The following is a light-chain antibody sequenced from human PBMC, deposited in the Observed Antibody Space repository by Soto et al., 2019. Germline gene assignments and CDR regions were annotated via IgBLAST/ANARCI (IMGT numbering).Light chain of an antibody. CDR2: DAS. CDR3: QHYKRFSLT. Sequence: DLPMTQSPSTLSASVGDRVTITCRSSQSISSFLAWYQQKPGKAPKLLIYDASTLESGVPSRFSGSGSGTEFTLTISSLQPDDCATYYCQHYKRFSLTFGGGTKVDIK. CDR1: QSISSF. J-gene: IGKJ4*01. V-gene: IGKV1-5*01.